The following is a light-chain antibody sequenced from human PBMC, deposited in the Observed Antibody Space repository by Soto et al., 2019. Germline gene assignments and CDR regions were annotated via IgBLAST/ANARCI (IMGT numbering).Light chain of an antibody. CDR1: QTIRVS. CDR2: RAS. CDR3: LQSYSTAWT. J-gene: IGKJ1*01. V-gene: IGKV1-39*01. Sequence: DIQMTQSPSSLSASVGDSVNITCRASQTIRVSLNWYQKKPGKAPKLLIFRASTLENGVPPRFSGGGSGTDFPLTINGLQPEDFATYYCLQSYSTAWTFGQGTKVEMK.